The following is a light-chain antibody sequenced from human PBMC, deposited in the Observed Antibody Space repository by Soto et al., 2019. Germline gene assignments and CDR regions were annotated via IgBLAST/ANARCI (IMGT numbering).Light chain of an antibody. CDR1: QSISTW. CDR2: KAS. J-gene: IGKJ1*01. CDR3: QDDNSWT. Sequence: DSHMTPSTSTLAASVGDRVPITCRASQSISTWLSWYQQKPGKAPKVLIYKASNLQSGVSSRFSGSGSGTEFTLTICSLQPDDFATYYCQDDNSWTFGKGTEVDIK. V-gene: IGKV1-5*03.